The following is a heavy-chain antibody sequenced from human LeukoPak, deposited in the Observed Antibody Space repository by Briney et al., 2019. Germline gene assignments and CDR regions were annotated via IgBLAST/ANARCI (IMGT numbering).Heavy chain of an antibody. D-gene: IGHD3-9*01. V-gene: IGHV4-59*11. CDR1: GGSLSGHF. CDR2: IHSSGST. CDR3: ARDPGGTDWYNFDF. Sequence: SETLSLTCTVSGGSLSGHFWSWFRRPPGKGLENIGYIHSSGSTNYNPSYKSRVTVSLEMSKNQFSLSLSSVTAADTAVYYCARDPGGTDWYNFDFWGQGILVTVSS. J-gene: IGHJ4*02.